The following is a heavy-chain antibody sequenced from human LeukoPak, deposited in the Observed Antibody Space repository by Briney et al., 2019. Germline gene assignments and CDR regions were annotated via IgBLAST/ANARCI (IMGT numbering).Heavy chain of an antibody. Sequence: PGRSQRLSCAASGFTFSSYAMHWVRQAPGKGLEWVAVISYDGSNKYYADSVKGRFTISRDNSKNTLYLQMNSLRAEDTAVYYCARDYYDSSGYYIPGVWGQGTLVTVSS. V-gene: IGHV3-30-3*01. CDR1: GFTFSSYA. J-gene: IGHJ4*02. D-gene: IGHD3-22*01. CDR3: ARDYYDSSGYYIPGV. CDR2: ISYDGSNK.